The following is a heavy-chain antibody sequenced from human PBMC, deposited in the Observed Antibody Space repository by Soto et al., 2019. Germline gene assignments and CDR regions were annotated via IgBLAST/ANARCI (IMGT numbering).Heavy chain of an antibody. Sequence: SVKVSCKASGGTFSSYTISWVRQAPGQGLEWMGRIIPILGIANYAQKFQGRVTITADKSTSTAYMELSSLRSEDTAVYYCASLREDSSSWYYFDYWGQGTLVTVSS. CDR1: GGTFSSYT. CDR3: ASLREDSSSWYYFDY. J-gene: IGHJ4*02. CDR2: IIPILGIA. V-gene: IGHV1-69*02. D-gene: IGHD6-13*01.